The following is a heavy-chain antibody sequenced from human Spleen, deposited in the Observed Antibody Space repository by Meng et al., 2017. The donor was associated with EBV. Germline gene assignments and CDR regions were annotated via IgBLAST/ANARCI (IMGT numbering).Heavy chain of an antibody. CDR1: GSNITTYY. D-gene: IGHD3-22*01. Sequence: QSGANSRRTGDHMTVTGNANGSNITTYYTWRVLQSPGHGLWWRGRINPSGGKTIHAQKFQGRVNLTRDTSTNKVYMELSSLRSEDTAVYYCAKGDDSSGYYSPFDYWGQGTLVTVSS. CDR3: AKGDDSSGYYSPFDY. J-gene: IGHJ4*02. CDR2: INPSGGKT. V-gene: IGHV1-46*01.